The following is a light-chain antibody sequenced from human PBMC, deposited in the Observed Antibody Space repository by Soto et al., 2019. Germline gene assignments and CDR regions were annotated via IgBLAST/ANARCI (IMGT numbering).Light chain of an antibody. CDR2: GAS. J-gene: IGKJ1*01. Sequence: DIQMTQSPACLSASVGDRVTFTCRASKNINSFLSWFQQKPGKAPKLLIYGASRLEGGVPSRFSGSGSGTEFTLTISSLQPDDFATYYCQQYNTHSTFGQGTKVDIK. CDR3: QQYNTHST. CDR1: KNINSF. V-gene: IGKV1-5*01.